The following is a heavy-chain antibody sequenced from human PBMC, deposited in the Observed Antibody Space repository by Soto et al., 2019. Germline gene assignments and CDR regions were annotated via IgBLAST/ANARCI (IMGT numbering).Heavy chain of an antibody. Sequence: XSVKVSCNASGYPFTDYYIHWVRQAPGQGLEYMGWINPNSGGTNYAQKFQGRVTMTRDTSISTAYVEMSRLGSDDTAIYYCATLGAKYFDHWGQGTLVTVSS. CDR3: ATLGAKYFDH. D-gene: IGHD3-10*01. J-gene: IGHJ4*02. CDR2: INPNSGGT. CDR1: GYPFTDYY. V-gene: IGHV1-2*02.